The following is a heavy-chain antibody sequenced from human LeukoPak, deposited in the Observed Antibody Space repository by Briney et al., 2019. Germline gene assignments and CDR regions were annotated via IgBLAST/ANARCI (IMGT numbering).Heavy chain of an antibody. CDR1: GFTFSNYA. V-gene: IGHV3-23*01. CDR2: MRGRGRRT. Sequence: GGSLRLSCAASGFTFSNYAMSWVRQAPGKVLEWVSVMRGRGRRTYYSDSVKGRFTISRDNSKSTLYLQLNSLRAEDTAVYYCAKEGRCSSCYSDYMDVWGKGTTVTVSS. CDR3: AKEGRCSSCYSDYMDV. D-gene: IGHD2-2*01. J-gene: IGHJ6*03.